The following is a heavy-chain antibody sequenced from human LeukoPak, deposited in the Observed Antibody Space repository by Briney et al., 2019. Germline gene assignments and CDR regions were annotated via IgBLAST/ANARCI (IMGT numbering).Heavy chain of an antibody. J-gene: IGHJ6*02. CDR3: ARDLKYCSSTSCYRIYYYYGMDV. CDR2: ISSSGSTI. D-gene: IGHD2-2*01. CDR1: GFTFSDYY. V-gene: IGHV3-11*01. Sequence: PGRSLRLSCAASGFTFSDYYMSWIRQAPGKGLEWVSYISSSGSTIYYADSVKGRFTISRDNAKNSLYLQMNSLRAEDTAVYYCARDLKYCSSTSCYRIYYYYGMDVWGQGTTVTVSS.